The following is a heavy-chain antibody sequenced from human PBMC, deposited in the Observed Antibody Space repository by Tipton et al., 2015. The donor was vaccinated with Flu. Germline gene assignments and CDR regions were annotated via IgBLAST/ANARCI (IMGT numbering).Heavy chain of an antibody. CDR1: GDSIGSDYY. Sequence: TLSLTCSVSGDSIGSDYYWAWIRQPPGKGLEWIGNIFHTGSTYHNPSLKSRVTISINTSKNQFSLKVFSVTAADTAVYYCARAGSYYCLDYWGQGTLVTVSS. CDR3: ARAGSYYCLDY. D-gene: IGHD1-26*01. V-gene: IGHV4-38-2*02. CDR2: IFHTGST. J-gene: IGHJ4*02.